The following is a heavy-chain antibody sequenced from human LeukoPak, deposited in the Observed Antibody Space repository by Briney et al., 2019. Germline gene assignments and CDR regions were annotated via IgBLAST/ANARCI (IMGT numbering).Heavy chain of an antibody. V-gene: IGHV4-34*01. D-gene: IGHD2-21*02. CDR2: INHSGGT. CDR3: ARGLSAIVH. Sequence: SETLSLTCAVYGGSFSGYYWSWIRQPPGKGLEWIGEINHSGGTNCNPSLKSRVTISVDTSKNQFSLKLSSVTAADTAVYYCARGLSAIVHWGQGTLVTVSS. CDR1: GGSFSGYY. J-gene: IGHJ4*02.